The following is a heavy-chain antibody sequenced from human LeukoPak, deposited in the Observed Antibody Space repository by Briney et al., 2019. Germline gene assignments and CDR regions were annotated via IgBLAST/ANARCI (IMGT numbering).Heavy chain of an antibody. V-gene: IGHV3-33*06. CDR1: GFTFSSYA. J-gene: IGHJ3*02. D-gene: IGHD3-22*01. CDR2: IWYDGSNK. Sequence: PGGSLRLSCAASGFTFSSYAMSWVRQAPGKGLEWVAVIWYDGSNKYYADSVKGRFTISRDNSKNTLYLQMNSLRAEDTAVYYCAKAPYYYDSSGSLAFDIWGQGTMVTVSS. CDR3: AKAPYYYDSSGSLAFDI.